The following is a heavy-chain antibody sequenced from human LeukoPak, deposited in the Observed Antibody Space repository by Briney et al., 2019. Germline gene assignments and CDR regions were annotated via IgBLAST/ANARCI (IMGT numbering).Heavy chain of an antibody. CDR3: ARDSALTFYYYYYGMDV. CDR2: ISSSGSTI. V-gene: IGHV3-11*01. J-gene: IGHJ6*02. CDR1: GFTFSDYY. D-gene: IGHD1-14*01. Sequence: PGGSLRLSCAASGFTFSDYYMSWIRQAPGKGLEWVSYISSSGSTIYYADSVKGRFTISRDNAKNSLYLQMNSLRAEDTAVYYCARDSALTFYYYYYGMDVWGQGTTVTVSS.